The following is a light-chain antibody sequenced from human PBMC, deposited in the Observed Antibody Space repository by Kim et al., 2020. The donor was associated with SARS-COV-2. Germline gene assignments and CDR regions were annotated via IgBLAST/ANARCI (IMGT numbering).Light chain of an antibody. Sequence: DIQMTQSPSSLSASVGDRVTIPCQASQDISNFVMWFQKKPGKAPRLLIYDASSSEVGGPTRFNGSGSGAHFTLTINSLQPEDVATYHCQQYDTVPRTFGGGTKLEIK. CDR2: DAS. J-gene: IGKJ4*01. CDR1: QDISNF. V-gene: IGKV1-33*01. CDR3: QQYDTVPRT.